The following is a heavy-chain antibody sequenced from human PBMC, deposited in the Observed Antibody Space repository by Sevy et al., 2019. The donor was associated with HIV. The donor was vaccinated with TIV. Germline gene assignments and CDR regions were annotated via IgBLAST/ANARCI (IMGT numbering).Heavy chain of an antibody. CDR2: ISWNSGSI. CDR1: GFTFDDYA. V-gene: IGHV3-9*01. CDR3: AIASTGYYRDAFEI. J-gene: IGHJ3*02. Sequence: GGSLRLSCAASGFTFDDYAMHWVRQAPGKGLEWVSGISWNSGSIGYADSVKGRFTISRDNAKNSLYLQMNSLRAEDTALYYCAIASTGYYRDAFEIWGPGTLVIVSS. D-gene: IGHD2-2*01.